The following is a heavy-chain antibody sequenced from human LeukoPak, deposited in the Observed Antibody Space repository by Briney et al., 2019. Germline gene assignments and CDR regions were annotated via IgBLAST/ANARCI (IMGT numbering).Heavy chain of an antibody. Sequence: GGSLRLSCAASGFTFSNYWMSWVRQAPGKGLEWVANIKKDGSEKKYVDSVKGRFTISRDNSKNTLYLQMNSLRAEDTAVYYCASTALRYCSGGSCYIGYWGQGTLVTVSS. CDR2: IKKDGSEK. CDR1: GFTFSNYW. CDR3: ASTALRYCSGGSCYIGY. V-gene: IGHV3-7*01. J-gene: IGHJ4*02. D-gene: IGHD2-15*01.